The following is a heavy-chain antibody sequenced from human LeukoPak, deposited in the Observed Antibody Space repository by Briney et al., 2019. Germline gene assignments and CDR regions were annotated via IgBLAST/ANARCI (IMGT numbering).Heavy chain of an antibody. J-gene: IGHJ6*04. D-gene: IGHD7-27*01. CDR1: GGSISRGDYY. CDR2: IYYSGST. V-gene: IGHV4-30-4*01. Sequence: PSETLSLTCTVSGGSISRGDYYWSWIRQPPGKGLEWIGYIYYSGSTYYNPSLKSRVTISVDTSKNQFSLKLSSVTAADTAVYYCARTRMGGWGSNYYYYGMDVWGKGTTVTVSS. CDR3: ARTRMGGWGSNYYYYGMDV.